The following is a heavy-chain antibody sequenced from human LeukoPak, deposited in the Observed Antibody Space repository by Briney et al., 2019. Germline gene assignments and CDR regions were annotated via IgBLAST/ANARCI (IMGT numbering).Heavy chain of an antibody. CDR2: INSDGSST. D-gene: IGHD2-8*01. Sequence: PGGSPRLSCAASGFTFSSYWMHWVRQAPGKGLVWVSRINSDGSSTSYADSVKGRFTISRDNAKNTLYLQMNSLRAEDTAVYYCARVRGHPPNGLDIWGQGTMVTVSS. CDR3: ARVRGHPPNGLDI. J-gene: IGHJ3*02. V-gene: IGHV3-74*01. CDR1: GFTFSSYW.